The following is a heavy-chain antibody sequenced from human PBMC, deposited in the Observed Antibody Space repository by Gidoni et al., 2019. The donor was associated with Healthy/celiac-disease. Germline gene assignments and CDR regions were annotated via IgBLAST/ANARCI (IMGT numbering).Heavy chain of an antibody. CDR1: GFTFRSYA. J-gene: IGHJ4*02. CDR2: ISGSGGST. V-gene: IGHV3-23*01. CDR3: AKDPTYDGGY. D-gene: IGHD3-3*01. Sequence: EVQLLEAGGGLVQPGGSLRLSCAASGFTFRSYAMSGVRQAPGKGLEWVSAISGSGGSTYYADSVKGRFTISRDNSKNTLYLQMNSLRAEDTAVYYCAKDPTYDGGYWGQGTLVTVSS.